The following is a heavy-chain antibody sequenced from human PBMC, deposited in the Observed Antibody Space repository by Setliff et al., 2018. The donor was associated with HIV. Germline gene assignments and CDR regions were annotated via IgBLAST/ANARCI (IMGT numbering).Heavy chain of an antibody. CDR3: ARQRSGGSCYSCDYYYMDV. Sequence: SETLSLTCTVSGASVNSGNDYWTWIRQADGKGLAWIGHIHTSWSTNYNPSLKSRVSISIDTSKNQFSLKVNSVTAADTAVYYCARQRSGGSCYSCDYYYMDVWGKGTTVTVSS. D-gene: IGHD2-15*01. V-gene: IGHV4-61*09. CDR2: IHTSWST. CDR1: GASVNSGNDY. J-gene: IGHJ6*03.